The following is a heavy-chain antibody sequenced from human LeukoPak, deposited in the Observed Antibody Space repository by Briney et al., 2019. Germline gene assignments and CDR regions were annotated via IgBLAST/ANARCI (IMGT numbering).Heavy chain of an antibody. D-gene: IGHD5-12*01. CDR3: ARDPGYDYDFYYYMDV. Sequence: GGSLRLSCAASGFTFSSYSMNWVRQAPGKGLEWVSSISSSSSYIYYADSVKGRFTISRDNAENSLYLQMNSLRAEDTAVYYCARDPGYDYDFYYYMDVWGKGTTVTVSS. V-gene: IGHV3-21*01. CDR1: GFTFSSYS. J-gene: IGHJ6*03. CDR2: ISSSSSYI.